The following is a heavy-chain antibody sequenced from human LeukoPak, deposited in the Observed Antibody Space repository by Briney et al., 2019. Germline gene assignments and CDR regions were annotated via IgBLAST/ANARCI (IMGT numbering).Heavy chain of an antibody. CDR2: IYYSGST. D-gene: IGHD3-3*01. V-gene: IGHV4-39*01. Sequence: SETLYLTCTVSGGSISSSSYYWGWIRQPPGKGLEWIGSIYYSGSTYYNPSLKSRVTISVDTSKNQFSLKLSSVTAADTAVYSCAKLFGVQISGVVRGYYYMDVWGKGTTVTVSS. CDR1: GGSISSSSYY. CDR3: AKLFGVQISGVVRGYYYMDV. J-gene: IGHJ6*03.